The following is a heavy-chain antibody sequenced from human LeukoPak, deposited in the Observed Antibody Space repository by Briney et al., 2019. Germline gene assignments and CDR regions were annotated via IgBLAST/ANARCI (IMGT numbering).Heavy chain of an antibody. D-gene: IGHD4/OR15-4a*01. Sequence: ASVKVSCKASGYTFTTYYMHWVRQAPGRGLEWMGWINPNSGGTNYAQKFQGRVTMTRDTSISTAYMELSRLRSDDTAVYYCARAPGAYYYYYTDVWGKGTTVTVSS. V-gene: IGHV1-2*02. CDR3: ARAPGAYYYYYTDV. CDR2: INPNSGGT. CDR1: GYTFTTYY. J-gene: IGHJ6*03.